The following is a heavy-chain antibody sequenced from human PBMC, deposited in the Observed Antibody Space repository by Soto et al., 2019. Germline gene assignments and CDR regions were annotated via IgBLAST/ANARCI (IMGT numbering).Heavy chain of an antibody. CDR1: GFTFSSCG. D-gene: IGHD1-1*01. CDR2: ISYDGSNK. CDR3: AKDSRVGNGRQHYYYYGMDV. V-gene: IGHV3-30*18. Sequence: PXESLSLSCAASGFTFSSCGMHWVRQAPGKGLEWVAVISYDGSNKYYADSVKGRFTISRDNSKNTLYLQMNSLRAEDTAVYYCAKDSRVGNGRQHYYYYGMDVWGQGTTVTVSS. J-gene: IGHJ6*02.